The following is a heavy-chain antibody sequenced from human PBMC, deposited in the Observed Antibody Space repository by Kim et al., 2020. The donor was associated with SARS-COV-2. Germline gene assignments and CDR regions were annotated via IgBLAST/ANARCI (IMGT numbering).Heavy chain of an antibody. J-gene: IGHJ4*02. CDR2: IYYSGST. D-gene: IGHD6-13*01. V-gene: IGHV4-31*03. CDR1: GGSISSGGYY. CDR3: ARGIRWGIAAAGPVGY. Sequence: SETLSLTCTVSGGSISSGGYYWSWIRQHPGKGLEWIGYIYYSGSTYYNPSLKSRVTISVDTSKNQFSLKLSSVTAADTAVYYCARGIRWGIAAAGPVGYWGQRTLVTVSS.